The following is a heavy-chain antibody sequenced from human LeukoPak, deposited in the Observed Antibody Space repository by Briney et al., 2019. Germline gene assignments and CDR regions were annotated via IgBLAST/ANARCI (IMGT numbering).Heavy chain of an antibody. V-gene: IGHV3-64*04. D-gene: IGHD1-26*01. J-gene: IGHJ6*02. CDR3: ASALGLGATNQNGMDV. CDR1: GFTFSSYA. CDR2: ISTNGGST. Sequence: PGGSLRLSCSASGFTFSSYAMHWVRQAPGKGLEYVSAISTNGGSTYYADSVKGRFTISRDNAKNSLYLQMNSLRAEDTAVYYCASALGLGATNQNGMDVWGQGTTVTVSS.